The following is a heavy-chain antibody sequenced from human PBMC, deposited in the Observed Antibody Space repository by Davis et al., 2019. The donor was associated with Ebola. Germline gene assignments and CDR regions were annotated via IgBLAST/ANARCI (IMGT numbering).Heavy chain of an antibody. D-gene: IGHD4/OR15-4a*01. V-gene: IGHV4-34*10. CDR3: VTYGADHLFND. CDR1: GVSFSDSY. Sequence: PSETLSLTCPVYGVSFSDSYYSWIRLPPGKGLEWIGEINHSGGTNYNPSLESRLTMSVDTSKNHFSLKLSSVTAADTAVYYCVTYGADHLFNDWGQGTLVTVSS. J-gene: IGHJ4*02. CDR2: INHSGGT.